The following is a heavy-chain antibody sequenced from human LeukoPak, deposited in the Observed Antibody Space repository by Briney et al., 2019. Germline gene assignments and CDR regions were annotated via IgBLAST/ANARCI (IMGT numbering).Heavy chain of an antibody. D-gene: IGHD6-13*01. V-gene: IGHV4-39*01. Sequence: PSETLSLTCTVSGGSISSSSYYWGWIRQPPGKGLEWIGSIYYSGSTYYNPSLKSRVTISVDTSKNQFSLKLSSVTAADTAVYYCARRDRSSSRKNWFDPWDQGTLVTVPS. CDR3: ARRDRSSSRKNWFDP. CDR2: IYYSGST. CDR1: GGSISSSSYY. J-gene: IGHJ5*02.